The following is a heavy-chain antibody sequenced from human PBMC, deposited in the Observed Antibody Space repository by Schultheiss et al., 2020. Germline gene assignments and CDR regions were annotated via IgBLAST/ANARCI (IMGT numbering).Heavy chain of an antibody. CDR2: ISSSSSTM. D-gene: IGHD1-7*01. CDR3: ARVDNWNYESFDY. Sequence: GGSLRLSCAASGFTFSSYSMNWVRQAPGKGLEWVSYISSSSSTMYYADSVKGRFTISRDNAKNSLYLQMNSLRDEDTAVYYCARVDNWNYESFDYWGQGTLVTVSS. V-gene: IGHV3-48*02. CDR1: GFTFSSYS. J-gene: IGHJ4*02.